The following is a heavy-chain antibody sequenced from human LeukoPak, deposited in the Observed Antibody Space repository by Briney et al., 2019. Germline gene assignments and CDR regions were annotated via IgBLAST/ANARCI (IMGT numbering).Heavy chain of an antibody. V-gene: IGHV1-2*02. CDR3: ARVRSGYYPFDP. D-gene: IGHD4-17*01. J-gene: IGHJ5*02. CDR2: INPNSGGT. CDR1: GYTFTGYY. Sequence: GASVKVSCKASGYTFTGYYMHWVRQAPGQGLEWMGWINPNSGGTNYAQKFQGRDTMTRDTSISTAYMELSRLRSDDTAVYYCARVRSGYYPFDPWGQGTLVTVSS.